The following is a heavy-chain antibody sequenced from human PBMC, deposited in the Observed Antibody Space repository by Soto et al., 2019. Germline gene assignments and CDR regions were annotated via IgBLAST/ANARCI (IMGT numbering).Heavy chain of an antibody. CDR2: MNPNSGNT. V-gene: IGHV1-8*01. CDR1: GYTFTSYD. D-gene: IGHD3-22*01. Sequence: ASVKVSCKASGYTFTSYDINWVRQATGQGLEWMGWMNPNSGNTGYAQKFQGRVTMTRNTSISTAYMELSSLRSEDTAVYYCARGRTSYYYDSSGYYREYYYYCGMDVWGQGTTVTVSS. CDR3: ARGRTSYYYDSSGYYREYYYYCGMDV. J-gene: IGHJ6*02.